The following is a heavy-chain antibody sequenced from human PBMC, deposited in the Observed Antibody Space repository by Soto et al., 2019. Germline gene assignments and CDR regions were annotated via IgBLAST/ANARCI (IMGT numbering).Heavy chain of an antibody. J-gene: IGHJ4*02. Sequence: EVQLLESGGGLVQPGGSLRLSCAASGFTFSSYAMSWVRQAPGKGLEWVSAISGSGGSTYYADSVKGRFTISRDNSKNTLYLQMNRMRAEDTALYYWAKDAGNYYGSGRTPTLFGGQGTLVTVSS. CDR1: GFTFSSYA. CDR3: AKDAGNYYGSGRTPTLF. D-gene: IGHD3-10*01. V-gene: IGHV3-23*01. CDR2: ISGSGGST.